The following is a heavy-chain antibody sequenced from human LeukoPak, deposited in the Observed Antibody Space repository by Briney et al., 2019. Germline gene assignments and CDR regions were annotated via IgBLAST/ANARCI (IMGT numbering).Heavy chain of an antibody. V-gene: IGHV4-34*01. CDR1: GGSFSGYY. Sequence: SETLSLTCAVYGGSFSGYYWSWIRQPPGKGLEWIGEINHSGSTNYNPSLKSRVTISVDTSKNQFSLKLSSVTAADTAVYYCAGGGGSYYYGMDVWGKGTTVTVSS. CDR3: AGGGGSYYYGMDV. CDR2: INHSGST. D-gene: IGHD3-16*01. J-gene: IGHJ6*04.